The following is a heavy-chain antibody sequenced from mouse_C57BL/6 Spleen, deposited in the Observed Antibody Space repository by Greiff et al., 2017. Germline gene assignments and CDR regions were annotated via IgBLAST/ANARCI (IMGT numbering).Heavy chain of an antibody. V-gene: IGHV5-4*01. Sequence: EVQLVESGGGLVKPGGSLKLSCAASGFTFSSYAMSWVRQTPEKRLEWVATISDGGSYTYNPDNVKGRFTISRDNAKNNLYLQMSHLKSEDTAMDYYARRRDYDNAIDYWGQGTLVTVSA. D-gene: IGHD2-4*01. CDR1: GFTFSSYA. CDR3: ARRRDYDNAIDY. CDR2: ISDGGSYT. J-gene: IGHJ4*01.